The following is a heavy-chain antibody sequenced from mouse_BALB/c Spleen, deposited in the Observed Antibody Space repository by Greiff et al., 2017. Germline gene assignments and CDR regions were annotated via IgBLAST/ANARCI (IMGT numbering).Heavy chain of an antibody. D-gene: IGHD2-4*01. CDR3: AFPYDYDKAWFAY. Sequence: VKLQESGPELVKPGASVRISCKASGYTFTSYYIHWVKQRPGQGLEWIGWIYPGNVNTKYNEKFKGKATMTVDKSSSTAYMELARLTSEDSAIYYCAFPYDYDKAWFAYWGQGTLVTVSA. CDR1: GYTFTSYY. CDR2: IYPGNVNT. J-gene: IGHJ3*01. V-gene: IGHV1S56*01.